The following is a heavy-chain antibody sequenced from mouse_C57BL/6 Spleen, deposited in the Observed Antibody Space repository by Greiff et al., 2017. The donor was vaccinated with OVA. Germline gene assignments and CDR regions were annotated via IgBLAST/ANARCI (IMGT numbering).Heavy chain of an antibody. CDR3: TRGQIYYDYDWYFDV. CDR1: GYTFTDYE. Sequence: VQLQQSGAELVRPGASVTLSCKASGYTFTDYEMHWVKQTPVHGLEWIGAIDPETGGTAYNQKFKGKAILTADKSSSTAYMELHSLTSEDSAVYYCTRGQIYYDYDWYFDVWGTGTTVTFSS. V-gene: IGHV1-15*01. J-gene: IGHJ1*03. CDR2: IDPETGGT. D-gene: IGHD2-4*01.